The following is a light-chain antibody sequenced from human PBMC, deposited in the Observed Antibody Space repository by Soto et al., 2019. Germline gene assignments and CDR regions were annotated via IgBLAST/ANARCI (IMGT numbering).Light chain of an antibody. CDR2: ATR. Sequence: QSALTQPASVSGSPGQSITISCTGTSSDVGNYNLVSWYQQHPGKAPKLIIYATRKRPSGVSDRFSASKSGNTASLTISGLQTEDEADYYCSSYSSTSALGVFGGGTKLTVL. CDR3: SSYSSTSALGV. J-gene: IGLJ3*02. CDR1: SSDVGNYNL. V-gene: IGLV2-14*02.